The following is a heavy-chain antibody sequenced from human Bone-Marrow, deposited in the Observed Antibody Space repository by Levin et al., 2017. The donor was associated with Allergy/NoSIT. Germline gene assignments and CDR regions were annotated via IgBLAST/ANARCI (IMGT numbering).Heavy chain of an antibody. CDR1: GFTFSSYA. CDR3: ASPNCSSTSCYTGEFDY. V-gene: IGHV3-23*01. Sequence: GESLKISCAASGFTFSSYAMSWVRQAPGKGLEWVSAISGSGGSTYYADSVKGRFTISRDNSKNTLYLQMNSLRAEDTAVYYCASPNCSSTSCYTGEFDYWGQGTLVTVSS. J-gene: IGHJ4*02. CDR2: ISGSGGST. D-gene: IGHD2-2*02.